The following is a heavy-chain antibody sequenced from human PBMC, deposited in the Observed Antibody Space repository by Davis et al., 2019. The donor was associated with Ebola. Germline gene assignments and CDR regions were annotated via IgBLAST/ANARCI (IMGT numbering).Heavy chain of an antibody. J-gene: IGHJ6*02. CDR2: ISNSSSYI. CDR3: AREASGYCSGGSCYPTPFYYGMDV. CDR1: GFTFSSYS. V-gene: IGHV3-21*01. D-gene: IGHD2-15*01. Sequence: GESLKISCAASGFTFSSYSMNWVRQAPGKGLEWVSSISNSSSYIYYADSVKGRFTISRDNAKNSLYLQMNSLRAEDTAVYYCAREASGYCSGGSCYPTPFYYGMDVWGQGTTVTVSS.